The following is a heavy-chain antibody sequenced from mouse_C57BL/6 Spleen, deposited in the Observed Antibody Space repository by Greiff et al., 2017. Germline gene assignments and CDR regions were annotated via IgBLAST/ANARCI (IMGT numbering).Heavy chain of an antibody. CDR3: ARVGLLRMDY. D-gene: IGHD1-1*01. CDR2: IDPSASYT. J-gene: IGHJ2*01. CDR1: GYTFTSYW. Sequence: VQLQQPGAELVMPGASVKLSCKASGYTFTSYWMHWVKQRPGQGLEWIGEIDPSASYTNYNQKFKGKSTLTVDKSSSTAYMQLSSLTSEDSAVXYCARVGLLRMDYWGQGTTLTVSS. V-gene: IGHV1-69*01.